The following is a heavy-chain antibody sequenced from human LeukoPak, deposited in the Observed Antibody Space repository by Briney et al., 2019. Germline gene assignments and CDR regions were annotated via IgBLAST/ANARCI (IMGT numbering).Heavy chain of an antibody. Sequence: SQTPSLTCTVSGGSISSGGYYWSWIRQHPGKGLEWIGYIYYSGSTYYNPSLKSRVTISVDTSKNQFSLKLSSVTAADTAVYYCARDLSTHPHFGYWGQGTLVTVSS. CDR3: ARDLSTHPHFGY. V-gene: IGHV4-31*03. CDR1: GGSISSGGYY. J-gene: IGHJ4*02. CDR2: IYYSGST.